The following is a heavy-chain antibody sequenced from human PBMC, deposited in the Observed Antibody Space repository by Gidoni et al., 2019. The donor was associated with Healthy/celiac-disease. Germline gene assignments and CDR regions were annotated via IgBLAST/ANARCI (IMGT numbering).Heavy chain of an antibody. D-gene: IGHD1-26*01. CDR3: ARGGFSGSYYVFSV. CDR2: ISSSSSYT. V-gene: IGHV3-11*06. J-gene: IGHJ4*02. Sequence: QVQLVESGGGLVKPGGSLRLSCAASGFTFSDYYRSWSRTAPGKGLEWVSYISSSSSYTNYADSVKGRFTISRDNAKNSLYLQMNSLRAEDTAVYYCARGGFSGSYYVFSVWGQGTLVTVSS. CDR1: GFTFSDYY.